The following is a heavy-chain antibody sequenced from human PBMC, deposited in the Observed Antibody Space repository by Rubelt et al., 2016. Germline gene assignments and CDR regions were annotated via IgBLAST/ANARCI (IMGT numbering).Heavy chain of an antibody. CDR2: IYGDGTP. J-gene: IGHJ6*01. CDR1: GFTVRGNY. CDR3: TRGPRPYGTDV. V-gene: IGHV3-53*01. Sequence: EVQLVESGGDLIQPGGSLRLSCAASGFTVRGNYMSWVRQPPGKGLEWVSVIYGDGTPFYADSVKGRFTISRDNSQNTLSLQMNSLRGEDTAVYYCTRGPRPYGTDVWGQGTTVTVSS.